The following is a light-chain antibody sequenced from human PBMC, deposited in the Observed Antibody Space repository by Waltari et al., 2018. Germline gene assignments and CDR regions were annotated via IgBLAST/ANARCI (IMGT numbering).Light chain of an antibody. J-gene: IGLJ3*02. CDR1: SGDVGGSDL. V-gene: IGLV2-23*01. CDR3: CSYAGSSTYVL. Sequence: QSALTQPASVSGSPGQSITISGTVTSGDVGGSDLVSWYQHHPGKAPKLIIYEATKRPSGVSDRFSASKSDNTASLTISGLQADDEANYYCCSYAGSSTYVLFGGGTRLTVL. CDR2: EAT.